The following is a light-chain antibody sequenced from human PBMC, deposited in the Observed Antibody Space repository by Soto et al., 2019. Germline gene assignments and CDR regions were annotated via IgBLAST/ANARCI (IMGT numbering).Light chain of an antibody. V-gene: IGKV3D-15*01. CDR3: QQYKDWSPLT. Sequence: EIVMTQSPVTLSVSPGERVTLSCRASQNVNINLAWYQQRPGQAPRVLIYGASNRASGIPDRFSSSGSGTDFTLTISSLEPDDVALYYCQQYKDWSPLTFGEGTRVEIK. CDR1: QNVNIN. J-gene: IGKJ4*01. CDR2: GAS.